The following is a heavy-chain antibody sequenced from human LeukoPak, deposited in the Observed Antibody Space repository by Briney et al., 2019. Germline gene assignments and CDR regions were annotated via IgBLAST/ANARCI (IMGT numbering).Heavy chain of an antibody. CDR1: GGSISSGGYY. Sequence: SETLSLTCTVSGGSISSGGYYWSWIRQHPGKGLEWIGYIIYSGSTYYNPSLKSRVTISIDTSKNQFSLKLSSVTAADTAVYYCARAPRDGYDPNAFDIWGQGTMVIVSS. V-gene: IGHV4-31*03. CDR2: IIYSGST. J-gene: IGHJ3*02. D-gene: IGHD5-24*01. CDR3: ARAPRDGYDPNAFDI.